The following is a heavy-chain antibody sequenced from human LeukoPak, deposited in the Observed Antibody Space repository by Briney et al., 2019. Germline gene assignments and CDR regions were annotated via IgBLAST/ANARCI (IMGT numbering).Heavy chain of an antibody. CDR3: ARDPGDRWFFDL. CDR1: GFTLNNYA. CDR2: ISRSGATT. J-gene: IGHJ2*01. V-gene: IGHV3-23*01. D-gene: IGHD7-27*01. Sequence: GGSLRLSCAASGFTLNNYAMDWVRQAPGKGLEWVSLISRSGATTYYADSVKGRFTISRDNSRNTLYLQMTSLRAEDTAVYYCARDPGDRWFFDLWGRGTLATVSS.